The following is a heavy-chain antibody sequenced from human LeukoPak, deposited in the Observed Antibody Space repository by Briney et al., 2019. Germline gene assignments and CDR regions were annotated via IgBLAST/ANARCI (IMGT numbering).Heavy chain of an antibody. V-gene: IGHV4-59*08. CDR2: IYYSGST. J-gene: IGHJ5*02. Sequence: SETLSLTCTVSGGSISSYYWSWIRQPPGKGLEWIGYIYYSGSTYYNPSLKSRVTISVDTSKNQFSLKLSSVTAADTAVYYCARHGAKEASWFDPWGQGTLVTVSS. CDR1: GGSISSYY. CDR3: ARHGAKEASWFDP. D-gene: IGHD1-26*01.